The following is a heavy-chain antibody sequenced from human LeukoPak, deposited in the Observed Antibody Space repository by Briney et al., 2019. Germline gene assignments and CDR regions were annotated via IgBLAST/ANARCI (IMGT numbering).Heavy chain of an antibody. D-gene: IGHD4-17*01. J-gene: IGHJ4*02. Sequence: SETLSLTCTVSGVSISSYYWSWIRQPPGKGLEWLGYIYYSGSTNYNPSLKSRVTISVDTSKNQFFLKLNSVTAADTAVYYCAREGDYGDYVNYWGQGTLVTVSS. CDR2: IYYSGST. V-gene: IGHV4-59*01. CDR1: GVSISSYY. CDR3: AREGDYGDYVNY.